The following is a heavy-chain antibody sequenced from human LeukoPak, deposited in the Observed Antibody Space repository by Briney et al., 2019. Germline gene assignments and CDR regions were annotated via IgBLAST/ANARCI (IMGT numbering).Heavy chain of an antibody. CDR1: GFTFSTYT. V-gene: IGHV3-64D*06. CDR3: VKVYGEIF. D-gene: IGHD4/OR15-4a*01. J-gene: IGHJ4*02. Sequence: GGSLRLSCSASGFTFSTYTMHWVRQAPGKGLEYVSGISSNGVNTYNADSVKGRFTISRDNSKNTLYLQMSSLRPEDTTVYYGVKVYGEIFWGQGTLVTVSS. CDR2: ISSNGVNT.